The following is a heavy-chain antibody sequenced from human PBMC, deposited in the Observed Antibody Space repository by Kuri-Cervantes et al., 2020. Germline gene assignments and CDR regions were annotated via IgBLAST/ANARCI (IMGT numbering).Heavy chain of an antibody. Sequence: GESLKISCAASGFTFSSYSMNWVRQAPGKGLEWVSSISSSSSYIYYADSVKGRFTISRDNAKNTLYLQMNSLRAEDTAVYYCAKEDSSGWYSGFGYFDYWGQGTLVTVSS. CDR2: ISSSSSYI. V-gene: IGHV3-21*04. J-gene: IGHJ4*02. CDR1: GFTFSSYS. CDR3: AKEDSSGWYSGFGYFDY. D-gene: IGHD6-19*01.